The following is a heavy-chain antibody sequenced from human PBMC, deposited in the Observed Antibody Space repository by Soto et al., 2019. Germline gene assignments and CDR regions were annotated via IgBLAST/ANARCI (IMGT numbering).Heavy chain of an antibody. J-gene: IGHJ6*02. CDR1: GYTFTSYG. Sequence: QAQLVQSGAEVKKPGASVKVSCKASGYTFTSYGINWVRQAPGQGLEWLGWISAYDGNTKYAQSVQGRVSMTTDTSTKPAYMELRSLRSDDTDMYYCARGGYYDSSGSRNYYYYGTNVWGQGTTVSVSS. V-gene: IGHV1-18*04. CDR2: ISAYDGNT. D-gene: IGHD3-22*01. CDR3: ARGGYYDSSGSRNYYYYGTNV.